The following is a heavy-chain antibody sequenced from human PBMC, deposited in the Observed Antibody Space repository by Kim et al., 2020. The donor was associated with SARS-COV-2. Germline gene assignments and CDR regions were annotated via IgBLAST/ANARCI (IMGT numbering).Heavy chain of an antibody. J-gene: IGHJ6*03. Sequence: GGSLRLSCAASGFTFSSYEMNWVRQAPGKGLEWVSYISSSGSTIYYADSVKGRFTISRDNAKNSLYLQMNSLRAEDTAVYYCARGRAEYSSSSYYYYYYMDVWGKGTTVTVSS. CDR1: GFTFSSYE. V-gene: IGHV3-48*03. CDR3: ARGRAEYSSSSYYYYYYMDV. D-gene: IGHD6-6*01. CDR2: ISSSGSTI.